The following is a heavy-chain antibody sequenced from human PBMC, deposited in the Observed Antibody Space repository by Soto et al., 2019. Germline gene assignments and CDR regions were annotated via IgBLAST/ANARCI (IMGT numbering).Heavy chain of an antibody. D-gene: IGHD3-22*01. CDR3: ARGLEAMYYYDSSGYYSPFDY. Sequence: GASVKVSCKASGYTFTGYYMHWVRQAPGQGLEWMGWINPNSGGTNYAQKFQGWVTMTRDTSISTAYMELSRLRSDDTAVYYCARGLEAMYYYDSSGYYSPFDYWGQGTLVTVS. CDR2: INPNSGGT. CDR1: GYTFTGYY. J-gene: IGHJ4*02. V-gene: IGHV1-2*04.